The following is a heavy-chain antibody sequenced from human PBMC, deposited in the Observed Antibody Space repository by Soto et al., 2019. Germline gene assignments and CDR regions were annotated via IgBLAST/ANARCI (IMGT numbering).Heavy chain of an antibody. CDR1: GFTFSSYW. Sequence: EVQLVESGGGLVQPGESLRLSCAASGFTFSSYWMHWVRQAPGKGLVWVSRINSDGSSTSYAGSVKGRFTISRDNAKNTLYLQMDSLRAEDTAGYYCVRTSLVVAAATRADYSGQGTLVTVSS. V-gene: IGHV3-74*01. J-gene: IGHJ4*02. CDR2: INSDGSST. D-gene: IGHD2-15*01. CDR3: VRTSLVVAAATRADY.